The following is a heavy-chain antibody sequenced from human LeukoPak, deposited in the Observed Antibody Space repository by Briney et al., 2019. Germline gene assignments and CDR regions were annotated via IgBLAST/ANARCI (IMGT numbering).Heavy chain of an antibody. CDR3: AKVSSDFWGSYTFDH. Sequence: GGSLRLSCAASGFIVSHKYMAWVRQAPGKGLEWLSIIYTAGNTVSAESVKGRFIISRDNSKNTLFLLMNGLRAEDTAVYYCAKVSSDFWGSYTFDHWGQGTPVTVSS. J-gene: IGHJ4*02. CDR1: GFIVSHKY. CDR2: IYTAGNT. V-gene: IGHV3-66*01. D-gene: IGHD3-3*01.